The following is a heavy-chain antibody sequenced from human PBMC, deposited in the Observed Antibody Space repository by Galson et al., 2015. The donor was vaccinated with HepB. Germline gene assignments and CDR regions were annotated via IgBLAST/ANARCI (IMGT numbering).Heavy chain of an antibody. CDR2: IRSKANSYAT. J-gene: IGHJ4*02. CDR3: TRSIWMTVGLHPDY. Sequence: SLRLSCAASGFTFSGSAMHWVRQASGKGLEWVGRIRSKANSYATAYAASVKGRFTISRDDSKNTAYLQMNSLKTEDTAVYYCTRSIWMTVGLHPDYWGQGTLVTVSS. CDR1: GFTFSGSA. V-gene: IGHV3-73*01. D-gene: IGHD4/OR15-4a*01.